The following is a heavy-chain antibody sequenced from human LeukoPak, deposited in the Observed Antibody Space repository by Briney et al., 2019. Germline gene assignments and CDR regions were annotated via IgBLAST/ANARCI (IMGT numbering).Heavy chain of an antibody. D-gene: IGHD4-17*01. CDR2: IYTSGST. Sequence: SETLSLTCTVSGGSISSYYWSWIRQPAGKGLEWIGRIYTSGSTNYNPSLKSRVTMSVNTSKNQFSLKLSSVTAADTAVYYCARRYGDYSGNWFDPWGQGTLVTVSS. J-gene: IGHJ5*02. CDR1: GGSISSYY. V-gene: IGHV4-4*07. CDR3: ARRYGDYSGNWFDP.